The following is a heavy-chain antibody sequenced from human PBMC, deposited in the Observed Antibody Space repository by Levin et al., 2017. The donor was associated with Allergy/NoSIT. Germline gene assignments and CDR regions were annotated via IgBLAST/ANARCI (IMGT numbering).Heavy chain of an antibody. CDR3: ARDLYSSSWYGVDAFDI. D-gene: IGHD6-13*01. CDR1: GFTFSSYG. CDR2: IWYDGSNK. J-gene: IGHJ3*02. V-gene: IGHV3-33*01. Sequence: SCAASGFTFSSYGMHWVRQAPGKGLEWVAVIWYDGSNKYYADSVKGRFTISRDNSKNTLYLQMNSLRAEDTAVYYCARDLYSSSWYGVDAFDIWGQGTMVTVSS.